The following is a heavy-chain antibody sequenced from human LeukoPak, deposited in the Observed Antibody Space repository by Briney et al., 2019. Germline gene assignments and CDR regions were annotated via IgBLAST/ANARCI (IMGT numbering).Heavy chain of an antibody. V-gene: IGHV4-38-2*01. D-gene: IGHD6-19*01. J-gene: IGHJ6*03. CDR2: IYHSGST. CDR3: ARCGKDSSGYYHHYMDV. Sequence: SETLSLTCAVSDYSIRSDYYWGWIRQPPGKGLEWIGTIYHSGSTYHNPSLKSRVTISVDTSKNQFSLKLSSVTAADTAVYYCARCGKDSSGYYHHYMDVWGKGTTVTVSS. CDR1: DYSIRSDYY.